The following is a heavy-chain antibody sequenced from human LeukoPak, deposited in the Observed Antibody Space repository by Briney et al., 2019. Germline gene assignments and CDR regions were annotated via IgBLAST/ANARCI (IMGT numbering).Heavy chain of an antibody. J-gene: IGHJ4*02. CDR1: GFTFSSYW. CDR3: ARVRYTGSCWSY. Sequence: GGSLRLSCAASGFTFSSYWMSWVRQAPGKGLEWVASIKQDGSEMYYVDSVKGRFTISRDNAKNSLYLQMDSLRAEDTAVYYCARVRYTGSCWSYWGQGTLVTVSS. D-gene: IGHD1-26*01. V-gene: IGHV3-7*05. CDR2: IKQDGSEM.